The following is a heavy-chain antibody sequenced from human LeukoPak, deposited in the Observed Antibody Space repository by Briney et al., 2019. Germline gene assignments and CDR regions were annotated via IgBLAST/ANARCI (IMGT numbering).Heavy chain of an antibody. CDR1: GYSFTSYW. Sequence: GESLKISCKGSGYSFTSYWIGWVRQRPGKGLEWMGIIYPGDSDTRYSPSFQGQVTISADKSISTAYLQWSSLKASDTAMYYCARPIYGDYDLYYFDYWGQGTLVTVSS. D-gene: IGHD4-17*01. V-gene: IGHV5-51*01. CDR3: ARPIYGDYDLYYFDY. J-gene: IGHJ4*02. CDR2: IYPGDSDT.